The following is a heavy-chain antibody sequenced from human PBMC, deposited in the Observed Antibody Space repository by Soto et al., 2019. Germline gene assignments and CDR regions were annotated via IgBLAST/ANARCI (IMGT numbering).Heavy chain of an antibody. CDR3: ATDGNCRCGSYFSRGGDY. J-gene: IGHJ4*02. D-gene: IGHD1-26*01. V-gene: IGHV1-69*06. Sequence: QVQLVQSGAEVKKPGSSVKVSCKASGGTFSSYAISWVRQAPGQGLEWMGGIIPIFGTANYAQKFQGRVTITGDKSTSTHDMEVSGRRSEGTAGYLFATDGNCRCGSYFSRGGDYWGQGTLVTVSS. CDR2: IIPIFGTA. CDR1: GGTFSSYA.